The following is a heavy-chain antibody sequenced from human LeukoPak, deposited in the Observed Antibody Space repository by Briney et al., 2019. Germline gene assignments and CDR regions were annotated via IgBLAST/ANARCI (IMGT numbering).Heavy chain of an antibody. V-gene: IGHV3-48*03. CDR1: GFTFSSYE. J-gene: IGHJ4*02. D-gene: IGHD3-9*01. CDR3: AGLRYFVP. CDR2: ISSSGSTI. Sequence: QPGGSLRLSCAASGFTFSSYEMNWVRQAPGKGLEWVLYISSSGSTIYYADSVKGRFTISRDNAKNSLYLQMNSLRAEDTAVYYCAGLRYFVPWGQGTLVTVSS.